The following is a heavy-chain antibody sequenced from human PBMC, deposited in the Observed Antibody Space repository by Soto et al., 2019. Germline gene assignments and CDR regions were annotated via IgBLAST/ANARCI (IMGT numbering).Heavy chain of an antibody. V-gene: IGHV3-66*01. CDR3: ARAEVDMPTP. Sequence: GSLRLSCAASGFSVTASYMIWVRQAPGKGLEFVSVIWTNGGTLYADSVKGRFILSRDNSMNTVYLQMNSLRVEDTAVYYCARAEVDMPTPWGQGTLVTVSS. D-gene: IGHD2-15*01. J-gene: IGHJ5*02. CDR2: IWTNGGT. CDR1: GFSVTASY.